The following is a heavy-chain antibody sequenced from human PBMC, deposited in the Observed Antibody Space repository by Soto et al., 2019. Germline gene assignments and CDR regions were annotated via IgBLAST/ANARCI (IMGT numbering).Heavy chain of an antibody. CDR2: IYYSGST. D-gene: IGHD3-3*01. CDR3: ARVLFGRGNWFDP. Sequence: SESLSLTCTVSGDSISSYDGSWIRQPPGKGLEWIGYIYYSGSTNYNPSLKSRVTISVDTSKNQFSLKLSSVTAADTAVYYCARVLFGRGNWFDPWGQGTLVTVSS. V-gene: IGHV4-59*01. CDR1: GDSISSYD. J-gene: IGHJ5*02.